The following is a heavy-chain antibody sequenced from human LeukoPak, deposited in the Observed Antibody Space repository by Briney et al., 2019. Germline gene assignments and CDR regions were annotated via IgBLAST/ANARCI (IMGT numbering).Heavy chain of an antibody. CDR3: ARDSQSTVTTSNNWFDP. CDR1: GFTFSSYW. D-gene: IGHD4-17*01. V-gene: IGHV3-7*01. J-gene: IGHJ5*02. CDR2: IKQDGSEK. Sequence: GGSLRLSCAASGFTFSSYWMSWVRQAPGKGLEWVANIKQDGSEKYYVDSVKGRFTISRDNAKNSLYLQMNSLRAEDTAVYYCARDSQSTVTTSNNWFDPWGQGTLVTVSS.